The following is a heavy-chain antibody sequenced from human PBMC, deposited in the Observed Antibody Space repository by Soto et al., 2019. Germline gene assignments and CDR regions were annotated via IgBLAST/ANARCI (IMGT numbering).Heavy chain of an antibody. Sequence: GGSLRLSCAASGFTFGDYAMHWVRQAPGKGLEWVSGISWNSGSIGYADSVKGRFTISRDNAKNSLYLQMNSLRAEDTALYYCAKDSYSSSWRYFDYWGQGTLVTVSS. D-gene: IGHD6-6*01. CDR3: AKDSYSSSWRYFDY. V-gene: IGHV3-9*01. J-gene: IGHJ4*02. CDR2: ISWNSGSI. CDR1: GFTFGDYA.